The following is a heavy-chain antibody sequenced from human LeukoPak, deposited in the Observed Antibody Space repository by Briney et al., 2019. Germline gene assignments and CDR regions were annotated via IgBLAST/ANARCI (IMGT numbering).Heavy chain of an antibody. CDR1: GYTFTCYY. D-gene: IGHD3-10*01. CDR2: INPNNGGT. V-gene: IGHV1-2*02. Sequence: ASVKVSCKASGYTFTCYYMHWVRQAPGQGLEWMGWINPNNGGTNYAQKFQGRVTMTRDTSISTAYMELSRLRSDDTAVYYCARGTLLWFGELLPRNWFDPWGEGTLVTVS. CDR3: ARGTLLWFGELLPRNWFDP. J-gene: IGHJ5*02.